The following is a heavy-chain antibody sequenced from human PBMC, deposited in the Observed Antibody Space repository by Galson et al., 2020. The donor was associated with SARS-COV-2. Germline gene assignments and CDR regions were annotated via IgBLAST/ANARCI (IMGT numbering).Heavy chain of an antibody. Sequence: GESLKISCAASGFTFSDHHMDWVRQARGKGLEWVGRIRNEGLSYTTDYAAPVKGRFTISRDDSKNSLSLQMNSLKTEDTAVYFCTRVRVALGGHIAGDYWGQGTLVTVSS. CDR1: GFTFSDHH. J-gene: IGHJ4*02. D-gene: IGHD3-16*02. V-gene: IGHV3-72*01. CDR3: TRVRVALGGHIAGDY. CDR2: IRNEGLSYTT.